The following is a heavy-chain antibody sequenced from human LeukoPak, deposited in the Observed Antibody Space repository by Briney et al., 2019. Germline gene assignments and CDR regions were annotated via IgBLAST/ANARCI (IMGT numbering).Heavy chain of an antibody. Sequence: GGSLRLSCAASGFTLSSYAMSWVRQSPGKGLEWVSTLSGSGGSTYYADSVKGRFTISRDDSKNTLFLQMNSLRAEDTAVYFCAKRSSSSSGYFDYWGQGALVTVSS. J-gene: IGHJ4*02. V-gene: IGHV3-23*01. CDR2: LSGSGGST. CDR1: GFTLSSYA. D-gene: IGHD6-6*01. CDR3: AKRSSSSSGYFDY.